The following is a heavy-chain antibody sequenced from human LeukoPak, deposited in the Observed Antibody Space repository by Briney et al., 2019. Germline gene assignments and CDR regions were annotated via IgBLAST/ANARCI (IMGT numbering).Heavy chain of an antibody. Sequence: GGSLRLSCAASGFTFSSYELYWVRQAPGKGLEWISYISSSTIIKYADSVRGRFTISRDDARESLYLQMSSLRADDTAIYYCGASRQYVGAFDTWGQGTLVTVSS. J-gene: IGHJ3*02. D-gene: IGHD3-16*01. V-gene: IGHV3-48*03. CDR1: GFTFSSYE. CDR3: GASRQYVGAFDT. CDR2: ISSSTII.